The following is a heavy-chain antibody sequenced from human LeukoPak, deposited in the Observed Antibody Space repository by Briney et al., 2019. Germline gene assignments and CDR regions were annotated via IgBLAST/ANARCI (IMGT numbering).Heavy chain of an antibody. J-gene: IGHJ4*02. CDR2: INPNSGGT. D-gene: IGHD6-13*01. Sequence: ASVKVSCKASGYTFTGYYMHWVRQAPGQGLEWMGWINPNSGGTNYAQKFQGRVTMTRDTSISTAYMELSRLRSDDTAVSYCARDRGSSWSIDYWGQGTLVTVSS. V-gene: IGHV1-2*02. CDR1: GYTFTGYY. CDR3: ARDRGSSWSIDY.